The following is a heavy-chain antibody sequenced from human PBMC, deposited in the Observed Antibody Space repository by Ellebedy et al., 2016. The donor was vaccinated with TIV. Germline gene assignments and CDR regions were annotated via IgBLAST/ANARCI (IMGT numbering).Heavy chain of an antibody. V-gene: IGHV3-7*01. Sequence: LSLTCAASGFRFRSYWMTWVRQAPGKGLEWVANIYQDGSWQYSVDSVKGRFTISRDNANNVLFLQMNSLRVEDTGVYYCARRGAYGDYAVQVNGWFDPWGQGTLVTVSS. J-gene: IGHJ5*02. CDR3: ARRGAYGDYAVQVNGWFDP. CDR1: GFRFRSYW. CDR2: IYQDGSWQ. D-gene: IGHD4-17*01.